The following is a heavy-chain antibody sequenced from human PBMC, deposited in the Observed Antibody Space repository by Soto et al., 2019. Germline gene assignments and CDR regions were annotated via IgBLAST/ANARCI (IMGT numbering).Heavy chain of an antibody. J-gene: IGHJ6*02. Sequence: SVKVYCKASGYTFTGHYMQWVRQAPGQGLEWMGWINPNSGDTNYAQKFQGRVTMTRDTSTSTVYMELSSLRSEDTAVYYCARGRYFDWFHYHYYYGMDVWGQGTTVTVSS. D-gene: IGHD3-9*01. V-gene: IGHV1-2*02. CDR3: ARGRYFDWFHYHYYYGMDV. CDR2: INPNSGDT. CDR1: GYTFTGHY.